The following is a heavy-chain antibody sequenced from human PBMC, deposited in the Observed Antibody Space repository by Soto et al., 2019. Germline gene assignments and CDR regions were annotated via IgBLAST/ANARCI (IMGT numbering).Heavy chain of an antibody. J-gene: IGHJ6*02. CDR3: AKVLSEHLVYLYYYYGMDV. CDR1: GFTFSSYA. Sequence: EVQLLESGGGLVQPGGSLRLSCAASGFTFSSYAMSWVRQAPGKGLEWVSAISGSGGSTYYADSVKGRFTISRDNSKNTVYLQMNSLRAEDTAVYYCAKVLSEHLVYLYYYYGMDVWGQGTTVTVSS. CDR2: ISGSGGST. D-gene: IGHD6-13*01. V-gene: IGHV3-23*01.